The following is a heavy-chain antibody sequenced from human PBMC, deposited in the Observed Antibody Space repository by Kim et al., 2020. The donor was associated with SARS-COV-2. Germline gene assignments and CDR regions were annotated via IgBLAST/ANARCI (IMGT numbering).Heavy chain of an antibody. J-gene: IGHJ5*02. CDR3: AKCNLIASGSGRCPWFDP. CDR1: GFTFTNFA. Sequence: GGSLRLSCAASGFTFTNFAMNWVRQAPGKGLEWVSSINGGGAGTNYADSVKGRFTISRDNSKNTLYLQMDNLRAEDTAVYFCAKCNLIASGSGRCPWFDPWGQGTVVTLS. V-gene: IGHV3-23*01. CDR2: INGGGAGT. D-gene: IGHD6-19*01.